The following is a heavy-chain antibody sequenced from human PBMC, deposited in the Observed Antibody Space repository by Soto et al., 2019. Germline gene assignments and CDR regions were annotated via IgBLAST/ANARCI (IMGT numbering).Heavy chain of an antibody. D-gene: IGHD3-22*01. CDR1: GFTFSDYY. V-gene: IGHV3-11*01. CDR3: AKMSSENYYDPVFS. CDR2: ISSSGNII. J-gene: IGHJ5*01. Sequence: QVQLVESGGGLDKTGGSRRLVCEASGFTFSDYYMSWVRQAPGKGLEWVSYISSSGNIIYYADSVKGRFTISRDNAKNSVYLQMNSLRAEDTALYFCAKMSSENYYDPVFSWGHGTLVTVSS.